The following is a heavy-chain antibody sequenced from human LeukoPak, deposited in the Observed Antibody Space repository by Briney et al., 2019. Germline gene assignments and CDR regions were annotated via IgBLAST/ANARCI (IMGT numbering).Heavy chain of an antibody. CDR1: GYTFTGYY. D-gene: IGHD3-22*01. CDR2: INPNSGGT. V-gene: IGHV1-2*02. CDR3: ARGATYYYDSSGHQVLDY. Sequence: EASVKVSCKASGYTFTGYYMHWVRQAPGQGLEWMGWINPNSGGTNYAQKFQGRVTMTRDTSISTAYMELSRLRSDDTAVYYCARGATYYYDSSGHQVLDYWGQGTLVTVSS. J-gene: IGHJ4*02.